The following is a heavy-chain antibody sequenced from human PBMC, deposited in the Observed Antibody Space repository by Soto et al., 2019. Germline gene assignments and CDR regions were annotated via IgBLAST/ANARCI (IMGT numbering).Heavy chain of an antibody. D-gene: IGHD3-9*01. V-gene: IGHV4-59*12. J-gene: IGHJ4*02. CDR2: IYYSGST. CDR3: ARDGDDILDY. Sequence: SETLSLTCTVSGGSISSYYWSWIRQPPGKGLEWIGYIYYSGSTNYNPSLKSRVTISVDTSKNQFSLKLSSVTAADTAVYYCARDGDDILDYWGQGTLVTVSS. CDR1: GGSISSYY.